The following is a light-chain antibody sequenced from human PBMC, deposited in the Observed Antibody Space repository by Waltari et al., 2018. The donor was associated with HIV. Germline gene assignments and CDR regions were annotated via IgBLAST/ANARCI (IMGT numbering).Light chain of an antibody. CDR2: EVS. J-gene: IGLJ3*02. Sequence: QSALTQPASVSGSPGHSITISCTGISSAVGSYSFVSWYQQHPGKAPKLMIYEVSNRPAGVSHRFSGSKSGNTASLTISGLQPEDEADYYCNSYTSISTWVFGGGTKLTVL. CDR1: SSAVGSYSF. CDR3: NSYTSISTWV. V-gene: IGLV2-14*01.